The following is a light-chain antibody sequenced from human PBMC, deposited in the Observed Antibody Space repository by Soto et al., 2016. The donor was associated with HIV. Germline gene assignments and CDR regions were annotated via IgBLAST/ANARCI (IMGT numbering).Light chain of an antibody. CDR3: QHFDNLPLA. CDR1: QSISAW. CDR2: DAS. J-gene: IGKJ4*01. V-gene: IGKV1-33*01. Sequence: DIQMTQSPSTLAASVGDRVTMTCRASQSISAWLAWYQKKPGKAPKLLIHDASNLETGIPSRFSGGGSGTHFTFTISSLQPEDIGTYYCQHFDNLPLAFGGGPRWR.